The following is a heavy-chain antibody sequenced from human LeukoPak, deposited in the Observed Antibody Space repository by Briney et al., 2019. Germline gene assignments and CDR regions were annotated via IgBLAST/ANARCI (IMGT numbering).Heavy chain of an antibody. Sequence: ASVTVSCTASGYTFTSYGISWVRQAPGQGLEWMGWISAYNGNTNYAQKLQGRVTMTRDTSTSTVYMELSSLRSEDTAVYYCARAHKKSGYYFDYWGQGTLVTVSS. J-gene: IGHJ4*02. CDR2: ISAYNGNT. CDR1: GYTFTSYG. V-gene: IGHV1-18*01. D-gene: IGHD3-10*01. CDR3: ARAHKKSGYYFDY.